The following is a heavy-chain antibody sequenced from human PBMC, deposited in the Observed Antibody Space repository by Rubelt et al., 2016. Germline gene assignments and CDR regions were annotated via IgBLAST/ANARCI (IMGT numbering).Heavy chain of an antibody. J-gene: IGHJ4*02. CDR1: GFTSSTSP. CDR3: AREKDNRAWFVFDY. D-gene: IGHD1-14*01. Sequence: QVQLVESGGGVVQPGKSLRLSCAASGFTSSTSPMHWARQAPGKGLEWVAVISYDVVNKFYADSVRGRFTISRDNSKNTLYLEMNDLRPEDTAVYYCAREKDNRAWFVFDYWGQGTLVTVSS. V-gene: IGHV3-30*04. CDR2: ISYDVVNK.